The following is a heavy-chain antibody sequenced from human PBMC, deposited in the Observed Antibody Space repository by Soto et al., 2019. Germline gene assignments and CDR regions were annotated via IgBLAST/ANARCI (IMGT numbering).Heavy chain of an antibody. CDR1: GFSLSTSGVG. D-gene: IGHD6-6*01. J-gene: IGHJ4*02. Sequence: QITLKESGPTLLKPTQTLTLTCTFSGFSLSTSGVGVTWIRQPPGKAPEWLGIIYWDDYKHYSPALQSRLTITKDTSKNQVVLTMTNMDPVDTAKYFCAHKAELGDFDYWGQGTLVTVSS. CDR2: IYWDDYK. V-gene: IGHV2-5*02. CDR3: AHKAELGDFDY.